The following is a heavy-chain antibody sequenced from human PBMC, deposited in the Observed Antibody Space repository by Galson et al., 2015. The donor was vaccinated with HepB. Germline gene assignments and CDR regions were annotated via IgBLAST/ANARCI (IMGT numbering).Heavy chain of an antibody. CDR2: IDNDGGIT. J-gene: IGHJ4*02. CDR3: ARDVGGRYSS. CDR1: GFIFRTYW. D-gene: IGHD1-26*01. V-gene: IGHV3-74*01. Sequence: SLRLSCAGSGFIFRTYWMHWVRQVPGKGLVWVSRIDNDGGITSYADAVKGRFTISRDNAKNTLYLQMNSLRVEDTAVYYCARDVGGRYSSWGQGTLVTVSS.